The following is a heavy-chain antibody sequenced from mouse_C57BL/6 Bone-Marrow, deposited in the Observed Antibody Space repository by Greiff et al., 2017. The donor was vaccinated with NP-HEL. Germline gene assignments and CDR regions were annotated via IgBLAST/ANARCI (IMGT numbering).Heavy chain of an antibody. CDR3: ARRIYDGYYGFDY. D-gene: IGHD2-3*01. CDR1: GYTFTSYW. J-gene: IGHJ2*01. V-gene: IGHV1-64*01. CDR2: IHPNSGST. Sequence: VQLQQPGAELVKPGASVKLSCKASGYTFTSYWMHWVKQRPGQGLEWIGMIHPNSGSTNYNEKFKSKATLTVDKSSSTAYMQLSSLTSEDSAVYYCARRIYDGYYGFDYWGQGTTLTVSS.